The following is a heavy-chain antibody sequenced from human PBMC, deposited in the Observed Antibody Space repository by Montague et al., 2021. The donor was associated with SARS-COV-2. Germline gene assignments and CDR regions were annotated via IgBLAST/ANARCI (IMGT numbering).Heavy chain of an antibody. Sequence: SETLSLTCTASSGSISGYYWNWIRQPPGKGLEWIGFTHYSGTTKYNPSLKSRLNMSLDTSKNQFSLTLNSVTAADTAIYYCARGTAYDHVYYWGQGTLVTVSS. V-gene: IGHV4-59*12. CDR1: SGSISGYY. CDR2: THYSGTT. CDR3: ARGTAYDHVYY. J-gene: IGHJ4*02. D-gene: IGHD2-8*02.